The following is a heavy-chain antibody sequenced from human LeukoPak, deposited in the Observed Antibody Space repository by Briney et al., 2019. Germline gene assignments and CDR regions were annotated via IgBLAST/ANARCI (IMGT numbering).Heavy chain of an antibody. J-gene: IGHJ4*02. D-gene: IGHD3-22*01. CDR2: ISSSSSYI. Sequence: PGGSLRLSCAASGFTFSSYSMNWVRQAPGKGLEWVSSISSSSSYIYYADSVKGRFTISRDNAKNSLYLQMNSLRAEDTAVYYCARDPYYYDSSGYRWGQGTLVTVSS. CDR3: ARDPYYYDSSGYR. V-gene: IGHV3-21*01. CDR1: GFTFSSYS.